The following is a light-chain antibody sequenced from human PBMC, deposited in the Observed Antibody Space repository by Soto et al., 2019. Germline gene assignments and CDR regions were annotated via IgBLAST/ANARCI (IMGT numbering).Light chain of an antibody. J-gene: IGKJ1*01. V-gene: IGKV3-15*01. Sequence: EIVMRQSPATLSVSPGEWATLSCRASQSVRSNLAWYQQRPGQAPRLLIYAASTRATGIPARFSGSGSGTEFNLIIDSLQSEDFAVSYCQQSNTWPRTLGQATKVDI. CDR2: AAS. CDR1: QSVRSN. CDR3: QQSNTWPRT.